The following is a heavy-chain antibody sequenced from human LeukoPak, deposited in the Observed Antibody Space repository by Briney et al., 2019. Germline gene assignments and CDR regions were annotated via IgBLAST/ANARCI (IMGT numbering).Heavy chain of an antibody. CDR1: GFTFSSYA. CDR2: ISYDGSNK. J-gene: IGHJ4*02. D-gene: IGHD6-13*01. V-gene: IGHV3-30-3*01. CDR3: ARAIAAAGRDDY. Sequence: PGRSLRLSCAASGFTFSSYAMHWVRQAPGKGLEWVAVISYDGSNKYYADSVKGRFTISRDNSKNTLYLQMNSLRAEDTAVYYCARAIAAAGRDDYWGQGTLSPSLQ.